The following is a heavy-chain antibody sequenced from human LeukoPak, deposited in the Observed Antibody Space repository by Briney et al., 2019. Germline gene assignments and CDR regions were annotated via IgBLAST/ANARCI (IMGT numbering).Heavy chain of an antibody. D-gene: IGHD3-16*01. V-gene: IGHV1-8*01. CDR2: MNPNSGNT. CDR1: GYTFTSYD. Sequence: ASVKVSCKASGYTFTSYDINWVRQATGQGLEWMGWMNPNSGNTGYAQKFQGRVTMTRNTSISTAYMELSSLRSEDTAVYYCARATLGQNWFDPWGQGTLVTVSS. J-gene: IGHJ5*02. CDR3: ARATLGQNWFDP.